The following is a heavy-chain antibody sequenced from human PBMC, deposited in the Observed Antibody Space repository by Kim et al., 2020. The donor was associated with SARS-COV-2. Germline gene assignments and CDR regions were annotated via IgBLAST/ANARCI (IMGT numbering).Heavy chain of an antibody. Sequence: GGSLRLSCAASGFTFSSYGMHWVRQAPGKGLEWVAVISYDGSNKYYADSVKGRFTISRDNSKNTLYLQMNSLRAEDTAVYYCAKDASSSWPYGCYFDYWGQGTLVTVSS. V-gene: IGHV3-30*18. CDR1: GFTFSSYG. J-gene: IGHJ4*02. CDR3: AKDASSSWPYGCYFDY. CDR2: ISYDGSNK. D-gene: IGHD6-13*01.